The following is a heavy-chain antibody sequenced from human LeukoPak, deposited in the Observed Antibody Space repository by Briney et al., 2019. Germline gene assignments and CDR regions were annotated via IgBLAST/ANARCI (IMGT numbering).Heavy chain of an antibody. Sequence: AGGSLRLSCAASGSFSSYVMTWVRQAPGGGGEWVSTLSASGGSTYYADSVKGRFTISRDNSKNTLYLQMSSLRAEDTAVYFCAKDLILVLPAAYDYWGQGTLVTVSS. CDR1: GSFSSYV. D-gene: IGHD2-2*01. CDR2: LSASGGST. J-gene: IGHJ4*02. V-gene: IGHV3-23*01. CDR3: AKDLILVLPAAYDY.